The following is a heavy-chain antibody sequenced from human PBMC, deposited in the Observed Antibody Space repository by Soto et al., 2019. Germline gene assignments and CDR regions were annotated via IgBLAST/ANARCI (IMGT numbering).Heavy chain of an antibody. CDR3: ATRLRYFGLRDQVRGGVDY. D-gene: IGHD3-9*01. J-gene: IGHJ4*02. V-gene: IGHV1-8*01. CDR1: GYTFTSYD. CDR2: MNPNSGNT. Sequence: QVQLVQSGAEVKKPGASVKVSCKASGYTFTSYDINWGRQATGQGLEWMGWMNPNSGNTDYAQKFPGRVPMSRNTSISTAYMELSSLRSEDTAVYYCATRLRYFGLRDQVRGGVDYWGQGTLVTVSS.